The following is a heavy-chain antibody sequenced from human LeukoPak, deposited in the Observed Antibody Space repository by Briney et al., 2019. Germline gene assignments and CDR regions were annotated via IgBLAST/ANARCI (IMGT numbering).Heavy chain of an antibody. V-gene: IGHV3-30*02. CDR3: ARNPSPYGSFY. CDR2: IRDDGSNK. D-gene: IGHD3-10*01. CDR1: GFTFSSYG. Sequence: QPGGPLRLSCAAAGFTFSSYGMHWVRQAPGKGLEWVAFIRDDGSNKYYADSVKGRFTISRDNSKNTLYLQMNSLRAEDTAVYYCARNPSPYGSFYWGQGTLVTVSS. J-gene: IGHJ4*02.